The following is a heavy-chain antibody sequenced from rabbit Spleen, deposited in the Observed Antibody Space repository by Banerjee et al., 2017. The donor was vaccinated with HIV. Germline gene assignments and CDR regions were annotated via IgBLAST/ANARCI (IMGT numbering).Heavy chain of an antibody. CDR2: IATGSGGNT. CDR1: GIDFSSYYYY. V-gene: IGHV1S40*01. CDR3: ARGDICAIDSYRWNL. Sequence: QSLEESGGDLVKPGASLTLTCTASGIDFSSYYYYMCWVRQAPGKGLEWIGCIATGSGGNTYYACWGKGRLTISKTSSTTVTLQMTSLTVADTATSFCARGDICAIDSYRWNLWGQVTLVTVS. J-gene: IGHJ4*01. D-gene: IGHD6-1*01.